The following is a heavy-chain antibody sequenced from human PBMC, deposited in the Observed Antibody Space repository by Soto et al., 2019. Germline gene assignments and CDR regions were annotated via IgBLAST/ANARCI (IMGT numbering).Heavy chain of an antibody. V-gene: IGHV1-69*02. CDR3: ATLSTVATRVDY. J-gene: IGHJ4*02. Sequence: QVQLVQSGAEVKKPGSSVKVSCKASGGTFSSYTISWVRQAPGQGLEWMGRIIPILGIANYAQKFQGRATITADEAASTAYVELSSVRSADTAVYCCATLSTVATRVDYWGQGNLVTVAS. D-gene: IGHD4-17*01. CDR1: GGTFSSYT. CDR2: IIPILGIA.